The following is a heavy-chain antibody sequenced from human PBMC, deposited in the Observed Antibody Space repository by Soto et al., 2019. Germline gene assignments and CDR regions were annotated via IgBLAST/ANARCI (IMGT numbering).Heavy chain of an antibody. CDR1: GGSISTYY. CDR3: AGAHLYCSGGSCSDYWYFDL. J-gene: IGHJ2*01. D-gene: IGHD2-15*01. V-gene: IGHV4-59*08. CDR2: IYYSGST. Sequence: SETLSLTCTVSGGSISTYYWNWIRQPPGKGLEWIGYIYYSGSTNYNPSLKSRVTISVDTSKNQFSLKLSSVTAADTAVYYCAGAHLYCSGGSCSDYWYFDLWGRGTLVTVSS.